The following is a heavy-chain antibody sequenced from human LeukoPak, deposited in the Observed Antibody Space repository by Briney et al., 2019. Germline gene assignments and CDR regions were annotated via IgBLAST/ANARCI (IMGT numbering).Heavy chain of an antibody. CDR3: ASSDSSGYYPLDY. V-gene: IGHV1-69*04. CDR2: IIPILGIA. D-gene: IGHD3-22*01. J-gene: IGHJ4*02. Sequence: ASVKVSCKASGGTFSSYAISWVRQAPGQGLEWMGRIIPILGIANYAQKFQGRVTITADKSTSTAYMELSSLGSEDTAVYYCASSDSSGYYPLDYWGQGTLVTVSS. CDR1: GGTFSSYA.